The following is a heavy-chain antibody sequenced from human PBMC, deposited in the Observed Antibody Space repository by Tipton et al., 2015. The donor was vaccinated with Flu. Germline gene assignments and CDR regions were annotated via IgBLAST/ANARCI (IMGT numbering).Heavy chain of an antibody. J-gene: IGHJ6*02. D-gene: IGHD5-12*01. CDR2: MNPNSGNT. Sequence: QVQLVQSGAEVKKSGASVKVSCKASGYTFTSYDINWVRQATGQGLEWMGWMNPNSGNTGYAQKFQGRVTMTRNTSISTAYMELSSLRSEDTAVYYCARSPYDSVYYYYGMDVWGQGTTVTVSS. CDR3: ARSPYDSVYYYYGMDV. V-gene: IGHV1-8*01. CDR1: GYTFTSYD.